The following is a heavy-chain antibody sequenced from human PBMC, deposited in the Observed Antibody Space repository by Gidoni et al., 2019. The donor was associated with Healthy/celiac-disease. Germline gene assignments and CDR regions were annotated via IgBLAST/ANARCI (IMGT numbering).Heavy chain of an antibody. Sequence: QVQLVESGGGLVKPGGSLRLSCAASGFTFSDYYMSWIRQAPGKGLEWVSYISSSSSYTNYADSVKGRFTISRDNAKNSLYLQMNSLRAEDTAVYYCARDGSVVVTASGGYFDLWGRGTLVTVSS. J-gene: IGHJ2*01. CDR2: ISSSSSYT. CDR1: GFTFSDYY. D-gene: IGHD2-21*02. V-gene: IGHV3-11*06. CDR3: ARDGSVVVTASGGYFDL.